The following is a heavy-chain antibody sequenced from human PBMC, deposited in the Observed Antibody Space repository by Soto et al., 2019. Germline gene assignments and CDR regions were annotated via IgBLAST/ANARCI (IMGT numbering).Heavy chain of an antibody. Sequence: GGALRLSCAASGFPFSSYWMGWVRQAPGKGLEWVANIKQDGSEKYYVDSVKGRFTISRDNAKNSLYLQMNSLRAEDTAVYYCARDSSPLYYYGMDVWGQGTTVTVSS. V-gene: IGHV3-7*05. J-gene: IGHJ6*02. CDR3: ARDSSPLYYYGMDV. D-gene: IGHD6-13*01. CDR2: IKQDGSEK. CDR1: GFPFSSYW.